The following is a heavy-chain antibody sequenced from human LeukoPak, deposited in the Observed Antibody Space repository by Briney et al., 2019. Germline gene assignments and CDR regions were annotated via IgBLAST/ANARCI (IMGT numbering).Heavy chain of an antibody. CDR2: IYYSGST. J-gene: IGHJ6*04. CDR3: AELGITMIGGV. D-gene: IGHD3-10*02. CDR1: GGSISTGHYY. Sequence: PSETLSLTCTVSGGSISTGHYYWGWIRQPPGKGLEWIGNIYYSGSTYYNPSLKSRVTISVDTSKNQFSLRLSSVTAADTAVYYCAELGITMIGGVWGKGTTVTVSS. V-gene: IGHV4-39*01.